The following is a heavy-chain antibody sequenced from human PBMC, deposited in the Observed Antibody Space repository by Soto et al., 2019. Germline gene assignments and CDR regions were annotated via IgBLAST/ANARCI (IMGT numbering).Heavy chain of an antibody. CDR2: ISSSSSTI. V-gene: IGHV3-48*02. CDR1: XFTXSXXS. Sequence: EVQLVESGXGXVQXGXSLXXSXAASXFTXSXXSMNXVRQAPGKGLEWVSYISSSSSTIYYADSVKGRFTISRDNAKNSLYLQMNSLRDEDTAVYYCARAGWELLPHPSGVDYWGQGTLVTVSS. D-gene: IGHD1-26*01. J-gene: IGHJ4*02. CDR3: ARAGWELLPHPSGVDY.